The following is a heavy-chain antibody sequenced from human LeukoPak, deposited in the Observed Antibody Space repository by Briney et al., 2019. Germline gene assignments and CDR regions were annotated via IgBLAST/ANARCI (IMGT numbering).Heavy chain of an antibody. D-gene: IGHD3-10*01. V-gene: IGHV5-51*01. CDR2: IYPGDSDT. CDR3: ARLGSAYGSGPNWFDP. J-gene: IGHJ5*02. Sequence: GESLKISCRGSGYSFPSYWIGWVRQKPGAGLEWMGFIYPGDSDTRYNPSFQGQVTISADKSITTAYLHWRSLKTSDTAMYYCARLGSAYGSGPNWFDPWGQGTLVTVSS. CDR1: GYSFPSYW.